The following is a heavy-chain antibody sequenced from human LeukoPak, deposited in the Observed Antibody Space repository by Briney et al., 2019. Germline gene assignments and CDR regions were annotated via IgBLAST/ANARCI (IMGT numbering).Heavy chain of an antibody. J-gene: IGHJ4*02. CDR2: ISWNSGSI. Sequence: PGGSLRLSCAASGFTFDDYAMHWVRQAPGKGLEWVSGISWNSGSIGYADSVKGRFTISRDNAKNSLYLQMNSLRAEDTALYYCAKASGSGSYYHIDYWGQGTLVTVSS. V-gene: IGHV3-9*01. CDR3: AKASGSGSYYHIDY. D-gene: IGHD3-10*01. CDR1: GFTFDDYA.